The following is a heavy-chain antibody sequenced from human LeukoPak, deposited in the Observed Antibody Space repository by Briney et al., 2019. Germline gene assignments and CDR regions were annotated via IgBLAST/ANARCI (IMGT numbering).Heavy chain of an antibody. J-gene: IGHJ6*03. D-gene: IGHD2-21*02. Sequence: GGSLRLSCAASGFTFSSYWMSWVRQAPGKGLEWVANIKQDGSEKYYVDSVKGRFTISRDNAKNSLYLQMNSLRAENTAVYYCARVEAYCGGDCYPLNYYYMDVWGKGTTVTVSS. CDR3: ARVEAYCGGDCYPLNYYYMDV. V-gene: IGHV3-7*04. CDR2: IKQDGSEK. CDR1: GFTFSSYW.